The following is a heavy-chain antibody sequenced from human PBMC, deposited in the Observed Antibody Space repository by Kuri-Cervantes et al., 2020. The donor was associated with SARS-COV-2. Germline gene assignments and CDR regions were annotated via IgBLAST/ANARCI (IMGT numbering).Heavy chain of an antibody. CDR1: GFIFSDYF. D-gene: IGHD6-19*01. V-gene: IGHV3-30-3*01. CDR2: ISYDASNK. Sequence: GGSLRLSCAASGFIFSDYFLHWVRQAPGKGLEWVAVISYDASNKYYADSVKGRFTISRDNSKNTLYLQMNSLRAEDTAVYYCAKDAEQWLVPERNWFDPWGQGTLVTVSS. CDR3: AKDAEQWLVPERNWFDP. J-gene: IGHJ5*02.